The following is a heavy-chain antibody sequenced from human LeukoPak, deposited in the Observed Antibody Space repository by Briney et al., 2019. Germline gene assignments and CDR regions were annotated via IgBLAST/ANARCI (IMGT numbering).Heavy chain of an antibody. D-gene: IGHD6-19*01. CDR1: GFTFSCSW. V-gene: IGHV3-15*01. Sequence: GGSLRLSCAASGFTFSCSWMHWVRQAPGKGLEWVGRIKTNTDGGTTDYAAPVKGRFTISRDDSKNTLYLQMNSLKTEDTAVYYCTTGQWLVPAYWGQGTLVTVSS. J-gene: IGHJ4*02. CDR2: IKTNTDGGTT. CDR3: TTGQWLVPAY.